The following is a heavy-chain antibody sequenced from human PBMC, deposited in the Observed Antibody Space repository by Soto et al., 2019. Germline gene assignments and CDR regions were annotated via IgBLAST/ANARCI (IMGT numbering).Heavy chain of an antibody. J-gene: IGHJ6*02. D-gene: IGHD5-18*01. Sequence: SVKVSCKASGGSLSTDALSWVRQSPGQGLEWIGGIIPMFGTASYGQNFRDRVTLTADASTSTAFMELRSLRSEDTAVYYCARRETAMRFGPFYFYALDVWGQGTTVTVSS. CDR3: ARRETAMRFGPFYFYALDV. V-gene: IGHV1-69*13. CDR1: GGSLSTDA. CDR2: IIPMFGTA.